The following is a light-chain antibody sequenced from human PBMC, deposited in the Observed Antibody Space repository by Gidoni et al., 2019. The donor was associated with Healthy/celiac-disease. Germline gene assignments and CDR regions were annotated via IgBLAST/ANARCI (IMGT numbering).Light chain of an antibody. Sequence: EIVMTQSPATLSVSPGERATLPCRASQSVSSNLAWYQQKPGQAPRLLIYGASTRATGIPARFSGSGSRTEFTLTISSLQSEDFAVYYCQQYNNWPGTFXXXTKVEIK. CDR1: QSVSSN. CDR2: GAS. V-gene: IGKV3-15*01. CDR3: QQYNNWPGT. J-gene: IGKJ1*01.